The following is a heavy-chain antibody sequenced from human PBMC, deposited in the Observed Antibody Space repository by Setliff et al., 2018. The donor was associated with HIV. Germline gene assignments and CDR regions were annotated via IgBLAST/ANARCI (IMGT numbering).Heavy chain of an antibody. CDR1: GYTFSSYA. CDR2: NNLYKDDT. Sequence: ASVKVSCKASGYTFSSYAITWVRQAPGQGLEGMGSNNLYKDDTQYAQKFQDRVAMTADTSTNTVYMDLRSLRSDDTAVYYCARYALCSDDCSDEGADIWGQGTLVTVSS. CDR3: ARYALCSDDCSDEGADI. V-gene: IGHV1-18*01. J-gene: IGHJ4*02. D-gene: IGHD2-21*01.